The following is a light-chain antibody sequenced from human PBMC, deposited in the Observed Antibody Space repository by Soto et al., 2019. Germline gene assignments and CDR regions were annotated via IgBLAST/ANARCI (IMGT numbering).Light chain of an antibody. CDR1: QSVTSNR. CDR3: QHFGNSVWT. CDR2: GAS. J-gene: IGKJ1*01. Sequence: EIVLTQSPGTLSLSPGERATLSCRASQSVTSNRLAWYQQKPGQAPRLLIYGASSRATGIPDRFSGSGSGTDFTLTVSRLEPEDFAVYYCQHFGNSVWTFGQGTKVEIK. V-gene: IGKV3-20*01.